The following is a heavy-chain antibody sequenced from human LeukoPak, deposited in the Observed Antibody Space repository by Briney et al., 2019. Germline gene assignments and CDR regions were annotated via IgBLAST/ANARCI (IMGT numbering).Heavy chain of an antibody. CDR3: VRQPDYVWGSYRFDY. Sequence: PSETLSLTCAVYGGSLSGYYWSWIRQPPGKGGEWIGEINHSGSTNYHPSLKSRVTISVDTSKNQFSLKMTSVTAADMAVYYWVRQPDYVWGSYRFDYWGQGSLVTVSS. CDR1: GGSLSGYY. CDR2: INHSGST. J-gene: IGHJ4*02. V-gene: IGHV4-34*01. D-gene: IGHD3-16*02.